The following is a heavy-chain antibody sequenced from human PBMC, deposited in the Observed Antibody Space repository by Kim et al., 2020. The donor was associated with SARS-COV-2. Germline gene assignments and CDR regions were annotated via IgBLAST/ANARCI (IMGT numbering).Heavy chain of an antibody. CDR3: ARRTISTIQYGMDV. Sequence: NPSLKSRVTISVDKSKNQCALMLSSVTTADTAVYYCARRTISTIQYGMDVWGQGTTVTVSS. D-gene: IGHD3-9*01. V-gene: IGHV4-4*02. J-gene: IGHJ6*02.